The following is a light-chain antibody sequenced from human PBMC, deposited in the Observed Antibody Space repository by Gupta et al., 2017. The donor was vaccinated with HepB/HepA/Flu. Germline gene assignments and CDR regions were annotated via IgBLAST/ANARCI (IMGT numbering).Light chain of an antibody. CDR2: GKN. Sequence: SSELTQDPAVSVALGQTVRITCQGDSLRSYYASWYQQKLGQAPVLVIYGKNNRPSGIPDRFSGSSSGNTASLTITGAQAEDEADYYCNSRDSSGNRYVFGTGTKVTVL. CDR1: SLRSYY. V-gene: IGLV3-19*01. CDR3: NSRDSSGNRYV. J-gene: IGLJ1*01.